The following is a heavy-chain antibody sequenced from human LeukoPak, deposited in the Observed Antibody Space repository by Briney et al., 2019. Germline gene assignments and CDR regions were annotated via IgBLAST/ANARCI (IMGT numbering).Heavy chain of an antibody. J-gene: IGHJ6*03. D-gene: IGHD3-16*01. Sequence: SETLSLTCTVSGGSISSYYWSWIRQPPGKGLEWIGYIYYSGSTNYNPSLKSRVTISVDTSKNQFSLKLSSMTAADTAVYYCARGGGLLYYYYYMDVWGKGTTVTISS. CDR1: GGSISSYY. CDR2: IYYSGST. CDR3: ARGGGLLYYYYYMDV. V-gene: IGHV4-59*01.